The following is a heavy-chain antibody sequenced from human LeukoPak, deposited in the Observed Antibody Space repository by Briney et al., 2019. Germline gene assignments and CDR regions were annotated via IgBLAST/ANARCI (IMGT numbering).Heavy chain of an antibody. D-gene: IGHD3-16*01. CDR2: ISSSSSYI. J-gene: IGHJ4*02. CDR1: GFTFSSYS. CDR3: ARDSYVITFGGVNLDY. V-gene: IGHV3-21*01. Sequence: GGSLRLSCAASGFTFSSYSMNWVRQAPGKGLEWVSSISSSSSYIYYADSVKGRFTISRDNAKNSLYLQMNSLRAEDTAVYYCARDSYVITFGGVNLDYWGQGTLVTVSS.